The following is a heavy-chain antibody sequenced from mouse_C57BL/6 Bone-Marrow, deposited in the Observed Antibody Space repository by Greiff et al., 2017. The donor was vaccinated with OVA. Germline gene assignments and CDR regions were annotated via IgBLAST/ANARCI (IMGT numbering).Heavy chain of an antibody. CDR1: GFSLTSYG. J-gene: IGHJ2*01. V-gene: IGHV2-2*01. CDR3: ARRGRSYYLDY. CDR2: IWSGGST. Sequence: VQLQQSGPGLVQPSQSLSITCTVSGFSLTSYGVHWVRQSPGKGLEWLGVIWSGGSTAYNAAFIYRLSISKDNAKSQVFFKMNSLQADDTAIYYCARRGRSYYLDYWGQGTTLTVSS.